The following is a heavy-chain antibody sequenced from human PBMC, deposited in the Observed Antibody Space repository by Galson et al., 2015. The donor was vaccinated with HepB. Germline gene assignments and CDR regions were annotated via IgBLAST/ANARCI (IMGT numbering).Heavy chain of an antibody. Sequence: SVKVSCKASGGTFSSYAISWVRQAPGQGLEWMGGIIPIFGTANYAQKFQGRVTITADESTSTAYMELSSLRSEDTAVYYCARDRVRDGYKYFQHWGQGTLVTVSS. J-gene: IGHJ1*01. CDR3: ARDRVRDGYKYFQH. V-gene: IGHV1-69*13. D-gene: IGHD5-24*01. CDR2: IIPIFGTA. CDR1: GGTFSSYA.